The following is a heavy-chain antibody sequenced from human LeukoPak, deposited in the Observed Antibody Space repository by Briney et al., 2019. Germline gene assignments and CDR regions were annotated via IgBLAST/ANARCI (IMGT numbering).Heavy chain of an antibody. Sequence: GASVKVSCKASGYTFTSYGISWVRQAPGQGLEWMGWISAYNGNTNYAQKLQGRVTMTTDTSTSTAYMELRSLRSDDTAVYYCARVDYDILTGYGDALDIWGQGTMVTVSS. CDR2: ISAYNGNT. D-gene: IGHD3-9*01. CDR1: GYTFTSYG. CDR3: ARVDYDILTGYGDALDI. J-gene: IGHJ3*02. V-gene: IGHV1-18*01.